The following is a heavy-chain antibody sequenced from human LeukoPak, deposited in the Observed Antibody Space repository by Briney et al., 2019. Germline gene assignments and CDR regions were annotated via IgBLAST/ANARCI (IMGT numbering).Heavy chain of an antibody. Sequence: PGGSLRLSCAASGFTFSSFEMNWVRQAPGKGLEWVSYIGSFGTTISHADSVKGRFTISRDNAKSSLYLQMSSLRAEDTAVYYCAKVATEAFYFDYWGQGTLVTVSS. CDR3: AKVATEAFYFDY. D-gene: IGHD5-12*01. CDR2: IGSFGTTI. V-gene: IGHV3-48*03. CDR1: GFTFSSFE. J-gene: IGHJ4*02.